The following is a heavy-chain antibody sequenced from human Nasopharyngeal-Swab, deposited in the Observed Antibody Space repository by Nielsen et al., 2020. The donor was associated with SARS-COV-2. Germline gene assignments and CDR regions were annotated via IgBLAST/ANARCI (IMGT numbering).Heavy chain of an antibody. J-gene: IGHJ3*02. V-gene: IGHV3-64*01. CDR3: ARTRRATVTTGAFDI. CDR2: ISSNGGST. Sequence: GESLKISCAASGFTFSSYAMHWVRQALGKGLEYVSAISSNGGSTYYANSVKGRFTISRDNSKNTLYLQMGSLRAEDMAVYYCARTRRATVTTGAFDIWGQGTMVTVSS. CDR1: GFTFSSYA. D-gene: IGHD4-11*01.